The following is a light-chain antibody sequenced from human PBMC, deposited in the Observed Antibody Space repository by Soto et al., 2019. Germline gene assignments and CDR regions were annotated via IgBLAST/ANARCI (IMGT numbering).Light chain of an antibody. V-gene: IGLV2-8*01. CDR1: TSDVGGYKY. J-gene: IGLJ1*01. Sequence: SALTQPPSASGSPGQSVTISCTGTTSDVGGYKYVSWHQQHAGKAPKLILYEVNKRPSGVPDRFSGSKSGNTASLTISGLQAEDEADYYCCSYAGSYVFGTGTKVTVL. CDR3: CSYAGSYV. CDR2: EVN.